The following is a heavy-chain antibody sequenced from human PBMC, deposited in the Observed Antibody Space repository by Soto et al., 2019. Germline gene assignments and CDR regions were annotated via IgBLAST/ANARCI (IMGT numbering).Heavy chain of an antibody. CDR1: WVSPLPCGVG. V-gene: IGHV2-5*02. J-gene: IGHJ6*03. D-gene: IGHD2-15*01. Sequence: PPQTPPLTLPLSWVSPLPCGVGVGWEPPPPGKGLECLALIYWDDDKRYSPSLKSRLTITKDTSKNQVVLTMTNMDPVDTATYYCAHLYCSGRSCYSDYYFYMDVWGKGTTVTVS. CDR3: AHLYCSGRSCYSDYYFYMDV. CDR2: IYWDDDK.